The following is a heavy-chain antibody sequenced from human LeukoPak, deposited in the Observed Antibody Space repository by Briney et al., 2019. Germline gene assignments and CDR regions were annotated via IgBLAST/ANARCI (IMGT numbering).Heavy chain of an antibody. CDR2: ISWDGGST. CDR3: AKGDTAMVTGAFDY. D-gene: IGHD5-18*01. V-gene: IGHV3-43D*03. CDR1: GFTFDDYA. J-gene: IGHJ4*02. Sequence: GGSLRLSCAASGFTFDDYAMHWVRQAPGKGLEWVSLISWDGGSTYYADSVKGRFTISRDNSKNSLYLQMNSLRAEDTALYYCAKGDTAMVTGAFDYWGQGTLVTVSS.